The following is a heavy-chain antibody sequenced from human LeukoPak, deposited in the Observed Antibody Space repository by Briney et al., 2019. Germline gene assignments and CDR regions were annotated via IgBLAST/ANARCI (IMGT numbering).Heavy chain of an antibody. CDR1: GGSFSGYY. J-gene: IGHJ6*02. CDR3: ARWSSRITMVRGVKSGSYYYYGMDV. V-gene: IGHV4-34*01. CDR2: INHSGST. Sequence: PSETLSLTCAVYGGSFSGYYWSWIRQPPGKGLEWIGEINHSGSTNYNPSLKSRVTISVDTSKNQFSLKLSSVTAADTAVYYCARWSSRITMVRGVKSGSYYYYGMDVWGQGTTVTVSS. D-gene: IGHD3-10*01.